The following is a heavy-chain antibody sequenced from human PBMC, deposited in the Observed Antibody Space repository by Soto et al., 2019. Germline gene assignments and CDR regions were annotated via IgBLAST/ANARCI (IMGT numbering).Heavy chain of an antibody. CDR2: IFYSGTT. CDR3: ARDLWVEPELYYYGLDV. D-gene: IGHD1-1*01. J-gene: IGHJ6*02. Sequence: SVTLSLPCPVSADSISSADYCWSWIRQTPGKGLEWIGHIFYSGTTYYNPSLKSRLTISVDTSKNHFSLRQTSVPAAAPAVYYCARDLWVEPELYYYGLDVWGQGTTGTVSS. CDR1: ADSISSADYC. V-gene: IGHV4-30-4*01.